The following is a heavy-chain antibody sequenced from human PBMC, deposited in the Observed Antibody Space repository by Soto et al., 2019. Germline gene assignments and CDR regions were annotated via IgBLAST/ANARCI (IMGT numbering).Heavy chain of an antibody. CDR3: AKGQHDYGDFRLKRLFDY. D-gene: IGHD4-17*01. CDR2: ISGSGGST. V-gene: IGHV3-23*01. J-gene: IGHJ4*02. CDR1: GFTFSSYA. Sequence: GGSLRLSCAASGFTFSSYAMSWVRQAPGKGLEWVSAISGSGGSTYYADSVKGRFTISRDNSKNTLYLQMNSLRAEDTAVYYCAKGQHDYGDFRLKRLFDYWGQGTLVTVSS.